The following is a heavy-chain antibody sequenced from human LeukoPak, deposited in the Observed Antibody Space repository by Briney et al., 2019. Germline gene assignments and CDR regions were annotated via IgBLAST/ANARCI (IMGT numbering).Heavy chain of an antibody. CDR3: ARGGYYDSSGFYLY. CDR2: IYYSGST. D-gene: IGHD3-22*01. Sequence: SETLSLTCTVSGGSISSYYWSWIRQPPGKGLEWIGYIYYSGSTNYNPSLKSRVTISVDTSKNQFSLKLSSVTAADTAEYYCARGGYYDSSGFYLYWGQGTLVTVSS. CDR1: GGSISSYY. J-gene: IGHJ4*02. V-gene: IGHV4-59*01.